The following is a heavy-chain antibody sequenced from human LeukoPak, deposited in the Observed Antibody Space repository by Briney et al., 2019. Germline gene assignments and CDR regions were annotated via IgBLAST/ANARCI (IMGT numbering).Heavy chain of an antibody. D-gene: IGHD3-16*02. CDR3: ARQVYDYVWGSYRHLDY. CDR2: IYPGDSDT. Sequence: PGESLKISCKGSGYSFTSYWIGWVRQMPGKGLEWMGIIYPGDSDTRYSPSIQGQVTISADKSISTAYLQWSSLKASDTAMYYCARQVYDYVWGSYRHLDYWGQGTLVTVSS. CDR1: GYSFTSYW. J-gene: IGHJ4*02. V-gene: IGHV5-51*01.